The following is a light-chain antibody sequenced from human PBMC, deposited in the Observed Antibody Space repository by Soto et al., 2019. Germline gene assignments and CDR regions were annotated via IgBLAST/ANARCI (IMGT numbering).Light chain of an antibody. Sequence: QSALTQPASVSGSPGQSITVSCTGTSSDIGGYNYVSWYQQHPGKAPKLMVYEVTNRPSGVSDRFSGSKSGNTASLTISGLQADDEGYYCCSSYTSSSTLYVFGTGTKLTVL. CDR1: SSDIGGYNY. J-gene: IGLJ1*01. CDR2: EVT. V-gene: IGLV2-14*01. CDR3: SSYTSSSTLYV.